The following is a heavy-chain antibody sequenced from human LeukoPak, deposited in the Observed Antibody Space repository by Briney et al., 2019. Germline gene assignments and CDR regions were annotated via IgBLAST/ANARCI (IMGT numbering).Heavy chain of an antibody. CDR1: GFTFSTSW. J-gene: IGHJ4*02. D-gene: IGHD3-22*01. CDR3: VRDMGYYDKV. V-gene: IGHV3-74*01. Sequence: GSLRLSCATSGFTFSTSWMHWVRQAPRKGLVWVSRINTDGNTRDYADSVKGRFTISRDNAKNTLYLQMNSLRAEDTAVYYCVRDMGYYDKVWGQGTLVTVSS. CDR2: INTDGNTR.